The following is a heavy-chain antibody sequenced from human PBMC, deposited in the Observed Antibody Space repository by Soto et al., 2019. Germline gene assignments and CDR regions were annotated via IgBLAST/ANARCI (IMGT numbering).Heavy chain of an antibody. Sequence: SETLSLTCTVSGGSIISSTYYWGWIRQPPGKGLEWIGSIYYSGSTSYNPSLASRVTISGDSSKNQLSLKLTSVRAADTAVYYCARSLVTTAAIDYWGQGILVTVSS. D-gene: IGHD4-17*01. V-gene: IGHV4-39*01. CDR1: GGSIISSTYY. CDR2: IYYSGST. CDR3: ARSLVTTAAIDY. J-gene: IGHJ4*02.